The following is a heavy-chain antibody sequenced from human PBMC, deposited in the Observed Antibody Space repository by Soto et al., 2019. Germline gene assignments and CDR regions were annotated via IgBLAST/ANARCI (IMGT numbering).Heavy chain of an antibody. V-gene: IGHV1-18*04. CDR1: GYSFTSHG. CDR3: ARDSSTSSIWFDP. Sequence: QVQVVQSGVEVKKPGASVKLSCKASGYSFTSHGFSLVRQAPGQGLEWMAWVSGYNGITDIAQKFQGRVTLTIEPTTNTAYMELGSLRSDDTAVYFCARDSSTSSIWFDPWGQGTRVTVSS. J-gene: IGHJ5*02. CDR2: VSGYNGIT. D-gene: IGHD2-2*01.